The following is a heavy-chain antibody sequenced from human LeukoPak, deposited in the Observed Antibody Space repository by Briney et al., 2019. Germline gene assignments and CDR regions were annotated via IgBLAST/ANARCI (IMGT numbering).Heavy chain of an antibody. CDR2: IKSKTDGGTT. CDR3: TTDQGYYGGWFDP. Sequence: GGSLRLSCAASGFTFSNAWMSWVRQAPGKGLEWVGRIKSKTDGGTTDYAAPVKGRFTISRDDSKNTLYLQMNSLKTEDTAVYYCTTDQGYYGGWFDPWGQGTLVTVSS. D-gene: IGHD4-23*01. J-gene: IGHJ5*02. V-gene: IGHV3-15*01. CDR1: GFTFSNAW.